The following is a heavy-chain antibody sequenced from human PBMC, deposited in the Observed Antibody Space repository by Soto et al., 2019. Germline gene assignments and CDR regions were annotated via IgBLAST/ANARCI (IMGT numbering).Heavy chain of an antibody. J-gene: IGHJ4*02. Sequence: QVQLQESGPGLVKPSETLSLTCTVSGVSISGYYWSWIRQPPRKGLEWIGYIFYSGNTNYKPSLQSRVTISADTSQIQFSLKLSSVTAADTALYYCARDLGGNYDCWGRGILVTVS. CDR3: ARDLGGNYDC. D-gene: IGHD1-26*01. CDR2: IFYSGNT. CDR1: GVSISGYY. V-gene: IGHV4-59*01.